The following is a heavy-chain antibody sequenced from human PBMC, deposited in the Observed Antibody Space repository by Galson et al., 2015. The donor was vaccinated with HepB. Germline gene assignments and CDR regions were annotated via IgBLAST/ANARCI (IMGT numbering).Heavy chain of an antibody. CDR3: ARPTGSDYGQGFDY. Sequence: SLRLSCAASGFTFSSYAMHWVRQAPGKGLEWVAVISYDGSNKYYADSVKGRFTISRDNSKNTLYLQMNSLRAEDTAVYYCARPTGSDYGQGFDYWGQGTLVTVSS. CDR1: GFTFSSYA. J-gene: IGHJ4*02. CDR2: ISYDGSNK. V-gene: IGHV3-30*04. D-gene: IGHD4/OR15-4a*01.